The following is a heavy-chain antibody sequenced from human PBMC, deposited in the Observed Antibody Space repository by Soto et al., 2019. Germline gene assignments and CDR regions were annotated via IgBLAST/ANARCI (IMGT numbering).Heavy chain of an antibody. J-gene: IGHJ4*02. CDR3: ASARRRRTRSSFNTEFDS. CDR1: SDAIRIRDHY. CDR2: IYFSGSV. Sequence: SETLSLTCGGSSDAIRIRDHYWTWIGQPPGRGLEWIGYIYFSGSVYYGPSLKSRVSISIDTSQNQFSLELTSVTAAETAVYSFASARRRRTRSSFNTEFDSWCPGT. D-gene: IGHD2-8*01. V-gene: IGHV4-30-4*01.